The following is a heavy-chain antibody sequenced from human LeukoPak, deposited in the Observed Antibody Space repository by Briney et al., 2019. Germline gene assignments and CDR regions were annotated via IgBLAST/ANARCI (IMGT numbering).Heavy chain of an antibody. J-gene: IGHJ5*02. Sequence: PGGSLRLSCAASGFTFSSYGMSWVRQAPGKGLEWVSAISGSGGSTYYADSVKGRFTISRDKSKNTLYLQMNSLRAADTALYYCSSGYCSSTIHHSWFDTWGQGTLVTVSS. CDR1: GFTFSSYG. CDR3: SSGYCSSTIHHSWFDT. V-gene: IGHV3-23*01. CDR2: ISGSGGST. D-gene: IGHD2-2*01.